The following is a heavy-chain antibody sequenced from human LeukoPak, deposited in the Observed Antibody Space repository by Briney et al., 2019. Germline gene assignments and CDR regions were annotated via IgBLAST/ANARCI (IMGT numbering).Heavy chain of an antibody. CDR1: GFTFSSCA. Sequence: GGSLRLSCAASGFTFSSCAMIWVRQAPGKGLEGVSAISGSGGSTYYADSVKGRFTISRDNSKNTLYLQMNSLRAEDTAVYYCAKPTYYYDSSGYYGFDYWGQGTLVTVSS. CDR3: AKPTYYYDSSGYYGFDY. V-gene: IGHV3-23*01. J-gene: IGHJ4*02. D-gene: IGHD3-22*01. CDR2: ISGSGGST.